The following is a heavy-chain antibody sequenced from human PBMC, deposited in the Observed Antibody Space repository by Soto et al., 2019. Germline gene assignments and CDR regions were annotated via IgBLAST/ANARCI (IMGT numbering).Heavy chain of an antibody. D-gene: IGHD1-1*01. V-gene: IGHV1-69*12. J-gene: IGHJ6*02. Sequence: QVQLVQSGAEVKKPGSSVKVSCKASGGTFSSYAISWVRQAPGQGLEWMGGIIPIFGTANYAQKFQGRVTITADESTSTAYMELSSPRSEDTAVYYCARRSGTTSDYYYGMDVWGQGTTVTVSS. CDR2: IIPIFGTA. CDR3: ARRSGTTSDYYYGMDV. CDR1: GGTFSSYA.